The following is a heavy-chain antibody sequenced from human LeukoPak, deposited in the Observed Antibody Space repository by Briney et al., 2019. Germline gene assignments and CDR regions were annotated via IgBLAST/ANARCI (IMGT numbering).Heavy chain of an antibody. J-gene: IGHJ4*02. CDR1: GFTFSSYA. D-gene: IGHD3-22*01. V-gene: IGHV3-23*01. CDR3: ARKPDYDSSGYYSAGFDY. CDR2: ISGSGGST. Sequence: GGSLRLSCAASGFTFSSYAMSRVSQAPGKGLEWVSAISGSGGSTYYADSVKGRFTISRDNSKNTLYLQMNSLRAEDTAVYYCARKPDYDSSGYYSAGFDYWGQGTLVTVSS.